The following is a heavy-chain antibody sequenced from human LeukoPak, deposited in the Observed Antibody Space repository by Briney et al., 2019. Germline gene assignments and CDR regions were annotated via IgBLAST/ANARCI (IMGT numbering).Heavy chain of an antibody. V-gene: IGHV1-2*02. CDR3: ARDRTPGASLRDWFDP. D-gene: IGHD2-2*01. Sequence: ASVKVSCKASGYTFTGYYMHWVRQAPGQGLEWMGWINPNSGGTNYAQKLQGRVTMTTDTSTSTAYMELRSLRSDDTAVYYCARDRTPGASLRDWFDPWGQGTLVTVSS. CDR2: INPNSGGT. J-gene: IGHJ5*02. CDR1: GYTFTGYY.